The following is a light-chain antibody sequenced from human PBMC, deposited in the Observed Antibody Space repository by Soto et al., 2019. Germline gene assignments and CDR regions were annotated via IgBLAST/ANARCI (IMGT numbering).Light chain of an antibody. Sequence: EIVLTQSPATLSLSPGERATLSCGASQSVSSYLAWYQQKPGQAPRLLIYDASNRATGIPARFSGSASGTDFTLTISSLEPEDFAVYYCQQRSNWPPYTFGQGTKLEIK. CDR2: DAS. CDR3: QQRSNWPPYT. V-gene: IGKV3-11*01. J-gene: IGKJ2*01. CDR1: QSVSSY.